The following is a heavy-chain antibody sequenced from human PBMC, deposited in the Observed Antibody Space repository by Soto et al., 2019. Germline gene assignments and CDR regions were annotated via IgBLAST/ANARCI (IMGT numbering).Heavy chain of an antibody. J-gene: IGHJ3*02. V-gene: IGHV4-31*03. Sequence: SETLSLTCTVSGGSISSGGYYWSWIRQHPGKGLEWIGYIYYSGSTYYNPPLKSRVTISVETSKKQFTLKLSSATAADTAVYNCATTAPQRSDYYDSSGYPDAFDIWGQGTMVTVSS. CDR3: ATTAPQRSDYYDSSGYPDAFDI. CDR2: IYYSGST. D-gene: IGHD3-22*01. CDR1: GGSISSGGYY.